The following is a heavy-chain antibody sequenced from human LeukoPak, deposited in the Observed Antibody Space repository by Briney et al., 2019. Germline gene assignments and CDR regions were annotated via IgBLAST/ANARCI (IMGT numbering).Heavy chain of an antibody. CDR1: GGSICTYY. Sequence: KPSETLSLTCTLSGGSICTYYWSWIRQPPGKGLEWIAYIDYSGDTNYNPSLKSRVAISVDTSKNQFSLKLSSVTAADTAVYYCARDRRRDRLHAFDIWGQGTMVTVSS. J-gene: IGHJ3*02. V-gene: IGHV4-59*01. D-gene: IGHD1-26*01. CDR2: IDYSGDT. CDR3: ARDRRRDRLHAFDI.